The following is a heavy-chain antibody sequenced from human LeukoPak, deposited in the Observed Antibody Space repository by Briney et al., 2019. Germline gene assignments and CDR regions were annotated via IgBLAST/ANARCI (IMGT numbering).Heavy chain of an antibody. J-gene: IGHJ3*02. CDR2: IYSGGST. D-gene: IGHD3-22*01. CDR3: ARDLWYYDSSVRGAFDI. V-gene: IGHV3-53*01. Sequence: PGGSLRLSCAASGFTFSSYGMHWVRQAPGKGLEWVSVIYSGGSTYYADSVKGRFTISRDNSKNTLYLQMNSLRAEDTAVYYCARDLWYYDSSVRGAFDIWGQGTMVTVSS. CDR1: GFTFSSYG.